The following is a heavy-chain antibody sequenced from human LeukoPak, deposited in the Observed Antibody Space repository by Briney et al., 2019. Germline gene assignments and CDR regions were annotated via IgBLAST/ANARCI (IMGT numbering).Heavy chain of an antibody. CDR1: GFSFTIYA. D-gene: IGHD6-13*01. CDR2: ISQNSGI. CDR3: AKDRSVYGSSYAFDY. J-gene: IGHJ4*02. Sequence: GGSLRLSCGASGFSFTIYAMSWVRQAPGKGLEWVASISQNSGIYYADSVKGRFTISSDNSKNTLFLQMNSLRAEDTAVYYCAKDRSVYGSSYAFDYWGQGTLVTVSS. V-gene: IGHV3-23*01.